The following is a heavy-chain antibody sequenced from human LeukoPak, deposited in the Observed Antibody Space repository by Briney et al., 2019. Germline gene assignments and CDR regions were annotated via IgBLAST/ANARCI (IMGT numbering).Heavy chain of an antibody. CDR3: AKEEWELLYGMDV. J-gene: IGHJ6*02. V-gene: IGHV3-23*01. CDR2: ISGSGGST. Sequence: GGSLRLSCVASGFTFSSYAMSWVRQAPGKGLEWVSAISGSGGSTYYADSVKGRFTISRDNSKNTLYLQMNSLRAEDTAVYYRAKEEWELLYGMDVWGQGTTVTVSS. D-gene: IGHD1-26*01. CDR1: GFTFSSYA.